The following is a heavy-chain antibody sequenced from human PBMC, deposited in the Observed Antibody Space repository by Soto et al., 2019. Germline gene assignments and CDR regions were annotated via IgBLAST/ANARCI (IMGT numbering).Heavy chain of an antibody. CDR2: IYYSGST. V-gene: IGHV4-31*03. CDR1: GGSISSGGYY. CDR3: ARDSRLWFGELLSEYYYYGMDV. Sequence: PSETLSLTCTVSGGSISSGGYYWSWIRQHPGKGLEWIGYIYYSGSTYYNPSLKSRVTISVDTSKNQFSLKLSSVTAADTAVYYCARDSRLWFGELLSEYYYYGMDVWGQGTTVTVSS. D-gene: IGHD3-10*01. J-gene: IGHJ6*02.